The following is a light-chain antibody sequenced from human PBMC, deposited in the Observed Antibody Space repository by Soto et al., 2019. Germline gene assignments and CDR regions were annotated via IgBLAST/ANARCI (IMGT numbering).Light chain of an antibody. Sequence: EIVLTQSPGTLSLSPGERGTLSCRASQSVSSNYVAWYQQKPGQAPSLLIYGASTRATGIPDRFSGSGSGTDFTLTISRLEPEDFAVYYCQQYGSSLFTFGPGTKVDIK. V-gene: IGKV3-20*01. J-gene: IGKJ3*01. CDR1: QSVSSNY. CDR3: QQYGSSLFT. CDR2: GAS.